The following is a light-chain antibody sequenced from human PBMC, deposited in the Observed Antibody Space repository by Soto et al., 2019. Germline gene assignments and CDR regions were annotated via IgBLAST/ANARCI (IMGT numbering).Light chain of an antibody. CDR3: GTWDSSLTAVL. Sequence: QSVLTQPPSVSAAPGQTVTISCSGSSSNIGKNHVSWYQQVPGTAPKLLIYESNKRPSGIPDRFSGSKSGTSATLGIAGLQTGDEADYYCGTWDSSLTAVLFGGGTQLTVL. V-gene: IGLV1-51*02. CDR2: ESN. CDR1: SSNIGKNH. J-gene: IGLJ2*01.